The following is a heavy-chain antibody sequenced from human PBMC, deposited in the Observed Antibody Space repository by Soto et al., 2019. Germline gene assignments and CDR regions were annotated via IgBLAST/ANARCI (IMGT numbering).Heavy chain of an antibody. V-gene: IGHV4-61*01. CDR2: ISYSGST. CDR3: ARDISGNFDS. D-gene: IGHD5-12*01. J-gene: IGHJ4*01. Sequence: PSETLSLTCAVSGGSVSSGSNFWSWIRQPPGKALEWIGYISYSGSTNYNPSLKSRVTISVDTSKNQFSLKLNSVTAADTAVYYCARDISGNFDSWGHGTLVTVSA. CDR1: GGSVSSGSNF.